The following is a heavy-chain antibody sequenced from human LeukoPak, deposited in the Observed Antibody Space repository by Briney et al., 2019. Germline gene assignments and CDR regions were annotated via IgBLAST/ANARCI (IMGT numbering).Heavy chain of an antibody. Sequence: GGSLRLSCAASGFTFSSYSMNWVRQAPGKGLEWVSYISSSSSTIYYADSVKGRFTISRNNAKNSLYLQMNSLRAEDTAVYYCARDTDSSGYYWVYYYYYGMDVWGQGTTVTVSS. CDR3: ARDTDSSGYYWVYYYYYGMDV. D-gene: IGHD3-22*01. J-gene: IGHJ6*02. CDR1: GFTFSSYS. CDR2: ISSSSSTI. V-gene: IGHV3-48*01.